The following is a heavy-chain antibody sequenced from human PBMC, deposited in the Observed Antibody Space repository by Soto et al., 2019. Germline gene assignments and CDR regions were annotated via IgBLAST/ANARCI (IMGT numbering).Heavy chain of an antibody. Sequence: GGSLRLSCAASGFSFSTYVMSWVRQAPEKGLEWVSAISGSSGSTYYADSAKGRFTVSRDNSRNTLYLQMNSLRDEDSAIYYCAKGSASQRPYYFDKWGQGAQVTVS. CDR1: GFSFSTYV. D-gene: IGHD6-6*01. CDR3: AKGSASQRPYYFDK. V-gene: IGHV3-23*01. J-gene: IGHJ4*02. CDR2: ISGSSGST.